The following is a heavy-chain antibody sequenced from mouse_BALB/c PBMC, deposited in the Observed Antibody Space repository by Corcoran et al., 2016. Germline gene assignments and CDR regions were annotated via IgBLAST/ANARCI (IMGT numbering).Heavy chain of an antibody. J-gene: IGHJ2*01. CDR1: GYTFTDYS. CDR2: INPRSRGT. Sequence: EVLLQQSGPELMKPGASVKITCKASGYTFTDYSMDWVKQSHGKSLEWIGDINPRSRGTIYNQTFEGRAKLTVDKSSSTAYMELRSLTSEDTAVYYCARWCITTFDYWGQGTTVTVSS. D-gene: IGHD1-1*01. V-gene: IGHV1-18*01. CDR3: ARWCITTFDY.